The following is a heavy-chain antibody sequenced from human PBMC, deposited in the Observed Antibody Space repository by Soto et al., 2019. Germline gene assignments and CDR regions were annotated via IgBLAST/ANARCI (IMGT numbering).Heavy chain of an antibody. D-gene: IGHD3-3*01. V-gene: IGHV4-31*03. Sequence: KPSETLSLTCTVSGGSISSGGYYWSWIRQHPGKGLEWIGYIYYSGSTYYNPSLKSRVTISVDTSKNQFSLKLSSVTAADTAVYYCARRLRFLETAPYPNYYYYYGMDVWGQGTTVTVSS. CDR2: IYYSGST. CDR3: ARRLRFLETAPYPNYYYYYGMDV. J-gene: IGHJ6*02. CDR1: GGSISSGGYY.